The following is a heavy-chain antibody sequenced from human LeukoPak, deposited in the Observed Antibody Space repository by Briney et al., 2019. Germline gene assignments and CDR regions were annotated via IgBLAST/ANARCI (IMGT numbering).Heavy chain of an antibody. CDR2: IYYSGSA. Sequence: SETLSLTCGVYGGSFSTYYWSWIRQPPGKGLEWIGYIYYSGSANYNPSLKSRVTISVDTSTSQFSLRLSSMTAADTAVYYCARWGSKDFFYSMDVWGQGTTVTISS. CDR3: ARWGSKDFFYSMDV. CDR1: GGSFSTYY. V-gene: IGHV4-59*08. J-gene: IGHJ6*02. D-gene: IGHD7-27*01.